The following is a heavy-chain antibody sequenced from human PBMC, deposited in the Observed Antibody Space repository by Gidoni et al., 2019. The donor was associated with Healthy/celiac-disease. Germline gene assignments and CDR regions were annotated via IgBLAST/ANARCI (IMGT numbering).Heavy chain of an antibody. CDR2: IIPIFGTA. V-gene: IGHV1-69*01. D-gene: IGHD2-2*01. Sequence: QVQLVQSGAEVKKPGSSVKVSCKASGGAFSSYAISWVRQAPGQGLEWMGGIIPIFGTANYAQKFQGRVTITADESTSTAYMELSSLRSEDTAVYYCARADPLFEVLVPVPGGMDVWGQGTTVTVSS. CDR1: GGAFSSYA. J-gene: IGHJ6*02. CDR3: ARADPLFEVLVPVPGGMDV.